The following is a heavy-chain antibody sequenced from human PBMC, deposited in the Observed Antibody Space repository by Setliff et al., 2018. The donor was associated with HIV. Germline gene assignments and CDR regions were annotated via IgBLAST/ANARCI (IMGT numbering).Heavy chain of an antibody. CDR3: ARANFWSGYYGY. J-gene: IGHJ4*02. V-gene: IGHV4-39*07. CDR1: GGTISSSNYY. Sequence: SETLSLTCTVSGGTISSSNYYWGWIRQPPGKGLEWIGSIYYSGSTYYNPSLKSRVTISVDTSKNQFSLKLSSVTASDTAVYYCARANFWSGYYGYWGQGTLVTVSS. CDR2: IYYSGST. D-gene: IGHD3-3*01.